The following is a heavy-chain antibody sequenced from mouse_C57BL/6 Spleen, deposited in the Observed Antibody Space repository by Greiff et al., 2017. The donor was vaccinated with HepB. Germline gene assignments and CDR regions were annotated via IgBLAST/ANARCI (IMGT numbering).Heavy chain of an antibody. CDR2: IDPSDSYT. Sequence: VQLQQPGAELVMPGASVKLSCKASGYTFTSYWMHWVKQRPGQGLEWIGEIDPSDSYTNYNQKFKGKSTLTVDKSSSTAYMQLSSLTSEDSAVYYCARELSNRFDYWGQGTTLTVSS. D-gene: IGHD2-5*01. J-gene: IGHJ2*01. CDR3: ARELSNRFDY. V-gene: IGHV1-69*01. CDR1: GYTFTSYW.